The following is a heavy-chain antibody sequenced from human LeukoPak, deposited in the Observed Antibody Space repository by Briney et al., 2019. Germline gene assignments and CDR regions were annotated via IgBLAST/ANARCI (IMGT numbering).Heavy chain of an antibody. CDR1: GFTFSTYV. D-gene: IGHD6-13*01. Sequence: GGSLRLSCSASGFTFSTYVMHWVRQAPGKGLEYVSDISSNGDSTYYADSVKGRFTISRDNSKNTLYLQTSRLRAEETAVYCCVKGYGTSWSNWFDPWGQGSLVTVSS. J-gene: IGHJ5*02. CDR2: ISSNGDST. CDR3: VKGYGTSWSNWFDP. V-gene: IGHV3-64D*06.